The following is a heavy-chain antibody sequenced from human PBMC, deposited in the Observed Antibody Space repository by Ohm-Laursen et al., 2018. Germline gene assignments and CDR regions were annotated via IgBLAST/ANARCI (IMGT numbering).Heavy chain of an antibody. CDR3: AKVGSSGWYGSYFDY. CDR2: ISGSGGST. Sequence: GSLRLSCAASGFTFSSYAMSWVRQAPGKGLEWVSAISGSGGSTYYADSVKGRFTISRDNSKNTLYLQMNSLRAEDTAVYYCAKVGSSGWYGSYFDYWGQGTLVTVSS. CDR1: GFTFSSYA. V-gene: IGHV3-23*01. J-gene: IGHJ4*02. D-gene: IGHD6-19*01.